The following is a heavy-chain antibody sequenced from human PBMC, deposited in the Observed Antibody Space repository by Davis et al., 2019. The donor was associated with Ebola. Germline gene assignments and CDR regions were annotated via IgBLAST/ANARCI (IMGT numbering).Heavy chain of an antibody. J-gene: IGHJ4*02. V-gene: IGHV3-74*01. CDR2: INSDGSTI. CDR3: SRDVNFEFYDY. Sequence: PGGSLRLSCAASGFTFSPYWMHWVRQAPGKGLMWVSRINSDGSTITYADSAKGRFTISRDNAKNTLFLQMSSLRAEDTAVYYCSRDVNFEFYDYWGQGTLVTVSS. D-gene: IGHD1-20*01. CDR1: GFTFSPYW.